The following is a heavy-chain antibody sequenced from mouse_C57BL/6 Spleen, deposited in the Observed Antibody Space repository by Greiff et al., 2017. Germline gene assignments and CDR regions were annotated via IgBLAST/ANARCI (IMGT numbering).Heavy chain of an antibody. V-gene: IGHV1-82*01. D-gene: IGHD1-1*01. Sequence: VQLVESGPELVKPGASVKISCKASGYAFSSSWMNWVKQRPGKGLEWIGRIYPGDGDTNYNGKFKGKATLTADKSSSAAYMQLSSLTSEDSAVYFCARSHYYGSSIYAMDYWGQGASVTVSS. J-gene: IGHJ4*01. CDR2: IYPGDGDT. CDR3: ARSHYYGSSIYAMDY. CDR1: GYAFSSSW.